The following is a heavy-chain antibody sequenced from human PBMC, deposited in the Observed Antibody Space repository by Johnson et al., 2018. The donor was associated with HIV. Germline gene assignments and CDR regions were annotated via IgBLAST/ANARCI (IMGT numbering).Heavy chain of an antibody. V-gene: IGHV3-48*01. CDR1: GFTFDDYG. CDR2: ISSSGSTI. J-gene: IGHJ3*02. D-gene: IGHD1-7*01. CDR3: ARDRDRLNWNYGALDI. Sequence: VQLVESGGGVVRPGGSLRLSCAASGFTFDDYGMSWVRQAPGKGLEWVSIISSSGSTIYYADSVEGRFTISRDNSKNTLYLQMDSLRVEDTAVYYCARDRDRLNWNYGALDIWGQGTMVTVSS.